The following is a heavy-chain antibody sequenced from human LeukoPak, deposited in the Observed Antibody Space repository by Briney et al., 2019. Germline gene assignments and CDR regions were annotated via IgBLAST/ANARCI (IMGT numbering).Heavy chain of an antibody. D-gene: IGHD1-26*01. CDR1: GFILSSYS. V-gene: IGHV3-30*03. J-gene: IGHJ3*01. CDR2: IVYDGRNE. CDR3: ARDPPSGLVGRVMDREFDF. Sequence: GGSLRLSCAASGFILSSYSMNWVRQAPGKGLEWVAVIVYDGRNEFYADSVKGRFTISRDNSKNALYLQMDRLTAEDTAVYYCARDPPSGLVGRVMDREFDFWGQGTVVSVSS.